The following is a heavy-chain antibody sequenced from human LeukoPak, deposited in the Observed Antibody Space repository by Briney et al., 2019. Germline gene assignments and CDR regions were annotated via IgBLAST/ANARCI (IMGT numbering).Heavy chain of an antibody. D-gene: IGHD3-3*01. Sequence: QAGGSLRLSCAASGFTFSSYGMHWVRQAPGKGLEWVAVISYDGSNKYYADSVKGRFTISRDNSKNTLYLQMNSLRAEDTAVYYRARENYDFWSGYLNWFDPWGQGTLVTVSS. J-gene: IGHJ5*02. V-gene: IGHV3-30*03. CDR2: ISYDGSNK. CDR3: ARENYDFWSGYLNWFDP. CDR1: GFTFSSYG.